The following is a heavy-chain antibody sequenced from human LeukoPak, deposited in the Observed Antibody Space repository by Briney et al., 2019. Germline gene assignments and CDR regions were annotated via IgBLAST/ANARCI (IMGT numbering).Heavy chain of an antibody. CDR2: IYPGDSDT. V-gene: IGHV5-51*01. Sequence: GESLKIYCKGSGYSFTNYWIGWVRQMPGKGLEWKGIIYPGDSDTRYSPSFQGQVTISAVKSITTTYLQWSSLKASDTAMYYCARHRNIYCIGVSCYSSWYFDLWGRGTLVTVSS. J-gene: IGHJ2*01. CDR3: ARHRNIYCIGVSCYSSWYFDL. D-gene: IGHD2-15*01. CDR1: GYSFTNYW.